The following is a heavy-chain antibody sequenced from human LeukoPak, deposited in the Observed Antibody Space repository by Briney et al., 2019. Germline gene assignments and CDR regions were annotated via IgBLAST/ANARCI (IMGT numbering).Heavy chain of an antibody. D-gene: IGHD2-21*02. J-gene: IGHJ1*01. V-gene: IGHV4-61*01. CDR2: IYYSGST. Sequence: PSETLFLTCTVSGGSVSSGSYYWSWIRQPPGKGLEWIGYIYYSGSTNYNPSLKSRVTISVDTSKNQFSLKLSSVTAADTAVYYCARGDVAYCGGDCYPYFQHWGQGTLVTVSS. CDR1: GGSVSSGSYY. CDR3: ARGDVAYCGGDCYPYFQH.